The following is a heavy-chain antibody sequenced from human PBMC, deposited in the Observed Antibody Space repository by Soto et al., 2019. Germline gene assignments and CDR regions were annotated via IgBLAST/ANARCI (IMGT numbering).Heavy chain of an antibody. J-gene: IGHJ5*02. CDR2: ISGSGGST. CDR1: GFTFSSYA. V-gene: IGHV3-23*01. CDR3: AKAWYYYDSSGSLNWFDP. D-gene: IGHD3-22*01. Sequence: PGGSLRLSCAASGFTFSSYAMSWVRQAPGKGLEWVSAISGSGGSTYYADSVKGRFTISRDNSKNTLYLQMNSLRAEDTAVYYCAKAWYYYDSSGSLNWFDPWGQGTLVTVSS.